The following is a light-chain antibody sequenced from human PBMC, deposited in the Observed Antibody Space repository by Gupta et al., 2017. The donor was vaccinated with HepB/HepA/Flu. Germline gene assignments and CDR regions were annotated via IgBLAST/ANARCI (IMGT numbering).Light chain of an antibody. CDR2: KAS. CDR1: LSISSW. CDR3: QQYKTYPVT. J-gene: IGKJ4*01. Sequence: DIQMTQSPSTLSASVGDRVTITCRASLSISSWLAWYQQKPGKAPRLLIYKASTLESGVPSRFSGSGSGTEFTVTISSLQPDDFATYYCQQYKTYPVTFGGGTIVEI. V-gene: IGKV1-5*03.